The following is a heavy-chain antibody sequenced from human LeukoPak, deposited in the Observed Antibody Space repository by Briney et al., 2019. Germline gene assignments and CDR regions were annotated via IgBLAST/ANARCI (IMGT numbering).Heavy chain of an antibody. CDR3: ARRSVTDSSFDS. J-gene: IGHJ4*02. Sequence: SETLSLTCTVSGGSISSNTYYWGWLRQPPGKGLEWIGSFYYTGSTYYNPSLKSRVTISVDTSKNQFSLRLTSMTAADTAVYYCARRSVTDSSFDSWGQGTLVTVSS. D-gene: IGHD2-21*02. CDR2: FYYTGST. CDR1: GGSISSNTYY. V-gene: IGHV4-39*01.